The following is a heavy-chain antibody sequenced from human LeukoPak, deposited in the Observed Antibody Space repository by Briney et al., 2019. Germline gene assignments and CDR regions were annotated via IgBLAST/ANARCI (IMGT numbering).Heavy chain of an antibody. D-gene: IGHD4-17*01. V-gene: IGHV4-31*03. CDR1: GGSISRGGYY. J-gene: IGHJ6*02. CDR3: ARGGGDGNGMDV. CDR2: IYYSGST. Sequence: SETLSLTCTVSGGSISRGGYYWSWIRQHPGEGLEWIGYIYYSGSTYNNPSLKSRVTISVDTSKNQFSLKLSSVTAADTAVYYCARGGGDGNGMDVWGQGTTVTVSS.